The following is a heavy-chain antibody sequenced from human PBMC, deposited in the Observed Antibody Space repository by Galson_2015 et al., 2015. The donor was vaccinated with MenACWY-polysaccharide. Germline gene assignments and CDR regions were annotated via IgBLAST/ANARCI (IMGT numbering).Heavy chain of an antibody. V-gene: IGHV3-30*18. Sequence: SLRLSCAASGFTFSGYGMHWVRQAPGKGLEWVAVISYESSNKYYADSVKGRFTISRDNSKNTLYLQMNSLRTEDTAVYYCAKGVLNYDYTMDVWGQGTTVTVSS. CDR1: GFTFSGYG. CDR2: ISYESSNK. J-gene: IGHJ6*02. CDR3: AKGVLNYDYTMDV. D-gene: IGHD3-3*01.